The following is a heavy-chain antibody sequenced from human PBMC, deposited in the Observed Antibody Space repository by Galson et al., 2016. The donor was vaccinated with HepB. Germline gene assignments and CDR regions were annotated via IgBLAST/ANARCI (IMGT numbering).Heavy chain of an antibody. CDR1: GGTLSNYA. D-gene: IGHD3-3*01. V-gene: IGHV1-69*10. J-gene: IGHJ2*01. CDR2: IIPMFGVA. CDR3: EGPKSISDFSSDADKGHWYFDV. Sequence: SVKVSCKASGGTLSNYAFSWVRQAPGQGLEWMGGIIPMFGVAKYAQKFQGRVTMTADKPTTTAYMELSSLRSEDTAIYYCEGPKSISDFSSDADKGHWYFDVWGLGTPVTVSS.